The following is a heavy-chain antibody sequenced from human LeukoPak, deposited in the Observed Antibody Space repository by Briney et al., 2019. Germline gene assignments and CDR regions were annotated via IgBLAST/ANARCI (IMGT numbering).Heavy chain of an antibody. Sequence: GGSLRLSCAASGFTFSSYSMNWVRQAPGKGLEWVSYISSSSSTIYYADSVKGRFTISRDNAKNSLYLQMNSLRAEDTAVQYCARDPRRGFWSGYYYEYYSDYWGQGTLVTV. D-gene: IGHD3-3*01. V-gene: IGHV3-48*01. CDR2: ISSSSSTI. CDR1: GFTFSSYS. CDR3: ARDPRRGFWSGYYYEYYSDY. J-gene: IGHJ4*02.